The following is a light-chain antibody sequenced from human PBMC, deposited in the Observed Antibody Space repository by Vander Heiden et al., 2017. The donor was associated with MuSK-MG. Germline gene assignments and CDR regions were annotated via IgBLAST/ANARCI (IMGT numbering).Light chain of an antibody. CDR1: SSDAGDYKY. CDR3: SSYTSTKTWV. CDR2: DVS. J-gene: IGLJ3*02. Sequence: QSALTQPASVSGSPGQSIIVSCTGTSSDAGDYKYVSWYQQHPGKAPKLMIYDVSNRPSGVSNRFSGSKSGNTASLTISGLQAEEEADYYCSSYTSTKTWVFGGGTKLTVL. V-gene: IGLV2-14*03.